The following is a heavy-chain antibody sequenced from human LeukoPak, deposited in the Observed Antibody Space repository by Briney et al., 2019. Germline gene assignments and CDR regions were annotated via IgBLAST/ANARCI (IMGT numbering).Heavy chain of an antibody. CDR1: GGSFSGYY. V-gene: IGHV4-34*01. Sequence: SETLSLTCAVYGGSFSGYYWSWIRQPPGKGLEWIGEINHSGSTNYNPSLESRVTISVDTSKNQFSLKLSSVTAADTAVYYCASGPTGGSGWTRNWYFDLWGRGTLVTVSS. J-gene: IGHJ2*01. CDR3: ASGPTGGSGWTRNWYFDL. D-gene: IGHD6-19*01. CDR2: INHSGST.